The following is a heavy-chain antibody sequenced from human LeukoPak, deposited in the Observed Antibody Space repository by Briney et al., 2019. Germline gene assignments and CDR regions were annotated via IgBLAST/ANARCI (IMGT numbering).Heavy chain of an antibody. CDR3: ARDIITMVRGVIWDTCDAFDI. V-gene: IGHV1-18*01. Sequence: ASVKVSCKASGYTFTSYGISWVRQAPGQGLEWMGWISAYNGNTNYAQKLQGRVTMTTDTSTSTAYMELRSLRSDDTAVYYCARDIITMVRGVIWDTCDAFDIWGQGTMVTVSS. CDR2: ISAYNGNT. D-gene: IGHD3-10*01. CDR1: GYTFTSYG. J-gene: IGHJ3*02.